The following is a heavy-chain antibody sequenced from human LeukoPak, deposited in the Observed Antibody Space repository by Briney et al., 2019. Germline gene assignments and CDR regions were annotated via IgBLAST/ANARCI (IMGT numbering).Heavy chain of an antibody. V-gene: IGHV2-5*02. D-gene: IGHD4-11*01. CDR1: GFSLSSGGMG. Sequence: SGPTLVKPTQTLTLTCSFSGFSLSSGGMGVGWIRQPPGKALEWLALIYWDDDKRYSPSLKSRLTITKDTSKSQVVLTMTNMDPVDTATYYCAHYTVGRSAHHDWGQGTLVTVSS. J-gene: IGHJ4*02. CDR2: IYWDDDK. CDR3: AHYTVGRSAHHD.